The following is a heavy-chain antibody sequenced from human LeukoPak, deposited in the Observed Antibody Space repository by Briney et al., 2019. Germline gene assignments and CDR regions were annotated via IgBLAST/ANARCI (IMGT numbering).Heavy chain of an antibody. CDR1: GGSISSGSYY. CDR3: ARSGASSSGWPLDF. D-gene: IGHD6-19*01. J-gene: IGHJ4*02. Sequence: SQTLSLTCTVSGGSISSGSYYWSWIRQPAGKGLEWIGRIYTSGSTNYNPSLKSRITISVDTSKNQFSLKVNSVTAADTAIYYCARSGASSSGWPLDFWGQGTLVTVAS. CDR2: IYTSGST. V-gene: IGHV4-61*02.